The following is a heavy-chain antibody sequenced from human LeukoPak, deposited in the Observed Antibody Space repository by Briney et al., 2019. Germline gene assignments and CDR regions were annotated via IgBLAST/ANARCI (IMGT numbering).Heavy chain of an antibody. CDR3: AKHRGSSSGWRFDY. CDR1: GFTFSSFA. CDR2: ISGSGVST. D-gene: IGHD6-19*01. J-gene: IGHJ4*02. V-gene: IGHV3-23*01. Sequence: GGSLRLSCAASGFTFSSFAMSWVRQTPGKGLEWVSAISGSGVSTYYADSVKGRFTISRDTSKNTLYLQMNSLRVEDTAVYYCAKHRGSSSGWRFDYWGQGTQVTVSS.